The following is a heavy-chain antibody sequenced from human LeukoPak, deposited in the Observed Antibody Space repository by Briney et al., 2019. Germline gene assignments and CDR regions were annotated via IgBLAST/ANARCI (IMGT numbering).Heavy chain of an antibody. Sequence: SETLSLTCTVSGGSISSSSYYWGWIRQPPGKGLEWIGSIYYSGSTYYNPPLKSRVTISVDTSKNQFSLKPSSATAADTAVYYCASQRIAAAAFDYWGQGTLVTVSS. CDR2: IYYSGST. J-gene: IGHJ4*02. V-gene: IGHV4-39*01. D-gene: IGHD6-13*01. CDR1: GGSISSSSYY. CDR3: ASQRIAAAAFDY.